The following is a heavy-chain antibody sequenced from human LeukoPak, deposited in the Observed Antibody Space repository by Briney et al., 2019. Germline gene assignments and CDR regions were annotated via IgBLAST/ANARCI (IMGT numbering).Heavy chain of an antibody. CDR3: TSEISSASNY. V-gene: IGHV4-39*01. J-gene: IGHJ4*02. D-gene: IGHD6-6*01. CDR2: IYYTGST. CDR1: RGSISSSSYY. Sequence: PSETLSLTCTVSRGSISSSSYYWGRIRQPPGEGLEWIGSIYYTGSTYYSPSLKSRVTISADTSKNEFSLKLSSVTAADTAVYYCTSEISSASNYWGQGALVAVSS.